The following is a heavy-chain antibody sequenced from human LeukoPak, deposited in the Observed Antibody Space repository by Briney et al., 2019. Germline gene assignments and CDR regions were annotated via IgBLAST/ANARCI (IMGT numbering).Heavy chain of an antibody. CDR3: ARDQTSKGDAFDI. CDR2: IHYSGST. J-gene: IGHJ3*02. Sequence: SETLSLTCTVSGGSISSSSYYWGWIRQPPGKGQEWIAYIHYSGSTNYNPSLKSRVTISIDTSKNQFSLKLSSVTAADTAVYYCARDQTSKGDAFDIWGQGTMVTVSS. V-gene: IGHV4-61*01. CDR1: GGSISSSSYY.